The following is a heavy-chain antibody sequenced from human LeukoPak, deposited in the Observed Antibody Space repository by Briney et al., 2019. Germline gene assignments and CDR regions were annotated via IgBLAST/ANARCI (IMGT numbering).Heavy chain of an antibody. J-gene: IGHJ4*02. D-gene: IGHD3-10*01. CDR2: ISGRSSHT. CDR3: AGSWFYRDYFEY. CDR1: GFSFSDYY. V-gene: IGHV3-11*06. Sequence: PGGSLTLSCAASGFSFSDYYMSWIRQAPGKGLECVSYISGRSSHTNYADSVKGRFTISRDNSKNTLYLQMNSLRVEDTAVYYCAGSWFYRDYFEYWGQGTLVTVSS.